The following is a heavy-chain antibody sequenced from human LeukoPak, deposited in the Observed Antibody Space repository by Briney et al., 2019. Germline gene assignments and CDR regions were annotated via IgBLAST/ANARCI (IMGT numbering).Heavy chain of an antibody. CDR2: IRYDGSIK. CDR3: AKDSVKVTTVRRVPHYMDV. V-gene: IGHV3-30*02. CDR1: GFTFSNYG. Sequence: GGSLRLSCAASGFTFSNYGIHWVRQAPGKGLEWVAFIRYDGSIKYYADSVKGRFTISRDNSKNTLYLQMNSLRAEDTAVYYCAKDSVKVTTVRRVPHYMDVWGKGTTVTISS. D-gene: IGHD4-17*01. J-gene: IGHJ6*03.